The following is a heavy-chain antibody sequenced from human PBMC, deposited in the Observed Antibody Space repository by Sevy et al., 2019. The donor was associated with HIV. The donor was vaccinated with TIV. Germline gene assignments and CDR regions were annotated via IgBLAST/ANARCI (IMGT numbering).Heavy chain of an antibody. Sequence: SETLSLTCTVSGGSISSYYWSWIRQPPGKGLEWIGYIYYSGSTNYNPSLKSRFTISVDTSKNQFSLKLSSVTAADTAVYYCAREAVYYYDSSGYYPYDAFDIWGQGTMVTVSS. V-gene: IGHV4-59*01. D-gene: IGHD3-22*01. J-gene: IGHJ3*02. CDR3: AREAVYYYDSSGYYPYDAFDI. CDR1: GGSISSYY. CDR2: IYYSGST.